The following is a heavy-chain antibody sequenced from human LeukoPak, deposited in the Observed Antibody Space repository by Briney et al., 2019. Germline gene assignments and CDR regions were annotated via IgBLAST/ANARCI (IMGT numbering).Heavy chain of an antibody. J-gene: IGHJ4*02. CDR3: AREFVDIVATHFDY. CDR1: GGSISSGGSY. Sequence: SETLSLTCTVSGGSISSGGSYWSWIRQPAGKGLEWVGHIYTSGSTNYNPSLKSRVTISVDMSKNRFSLKLSSVTAADTAVYYCAREFVDIVATHFDYWGQGTLVTVSS. CDR2: IYTSGST. D-gene: IGHD5-12*01. V-gene: IGHV4-61*09.